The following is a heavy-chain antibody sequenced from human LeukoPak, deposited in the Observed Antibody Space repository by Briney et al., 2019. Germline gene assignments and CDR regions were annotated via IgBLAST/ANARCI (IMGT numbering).Heavy chain of an antibody. J-gene: IGHJ4*02. V-gene: IGHV3-53*01. CDR3: ARGSTGYSRTYFDY. Sequence: GGSLRLSCAASGFTVSSNYMSWVRQAPGKGLEWVSVIYSGGSTYYADSVKGRFTISRDNSKNTLYLQMNSLRAKDTAVYYCARGSTGYSRTYFDYWGQGTLVTVSS. D-gene: IGHD6-13*01. CDR1: GFTVSSNY. CDR2: IYSGGST.